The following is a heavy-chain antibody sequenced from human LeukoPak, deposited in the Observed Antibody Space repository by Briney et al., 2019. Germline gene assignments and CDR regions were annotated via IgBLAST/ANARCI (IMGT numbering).Heavy chain of an antibody. CDR3: ARADYSSGWYDY. D-gene: IGHD6-19*01. V-gene: IGHV1-2*02. CDR2: INPNSGGT. CDR1: GYTFTGYY. J-gene: IGHJ4*02. Sequence: ASVKVSCKASGYTFTGYYMHWVRQAPGQGLEWMGWINPNSGGTNYAQKFQGRVTMTRDTSISTAYMELSRLRSDDTAVYYCARADYSSGWYDYWGQGTLVTVSS.